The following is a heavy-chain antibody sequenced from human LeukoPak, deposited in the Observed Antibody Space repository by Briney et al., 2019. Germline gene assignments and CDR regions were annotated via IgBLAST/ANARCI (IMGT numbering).Heavy chain of an antibody. J-gene: IGHJ4*02. D-gene: IGHD2-2*01. CDR1: GFTFSSYG. CDR2: IRYDGSNK. Sequence: GGSLRLSCAASGFTFSSYGMHWVRQAPGKGLEWVAFIRYDGSNKYYADSVRGRFTISRDNSKNTLYLQMNSLRAEDTAVYYCAEDGVPAANLWGQGTLVTVSS. V-gene: IGHV3-30*02. CDR3: AEDGVPAANL.